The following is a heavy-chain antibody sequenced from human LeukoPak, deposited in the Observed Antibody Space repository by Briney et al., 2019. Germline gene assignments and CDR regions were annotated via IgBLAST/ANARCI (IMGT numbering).Heavy chain of an antibody. D-gene: IGHD3-10*01. CDR1: GGSFSGYY. CDR2: INHSGST. Sequence: PSETLSLTCAVYGGSFSGYYWSWIRQPPGKGLEWIGEINHSGSTNYNPSLKSRVTISVDKSKNQFSLKLSSVTAADTAVYYCARVSVTMVRGVTVFDYWGQGTLVTVSS. V-gene: IGHV4-34*01. J-gene: IGHJ4*02. CDR3: ARVSVTMVRGVTVFDY.